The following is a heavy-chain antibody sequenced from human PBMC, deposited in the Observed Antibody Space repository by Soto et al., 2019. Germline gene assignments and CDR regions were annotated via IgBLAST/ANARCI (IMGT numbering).Heavy chain of an antibody. CDR3: ARCLGTVVNYYYYGMDV. CDR1: GFTFSTHW. CDR2: INGDGSNK. D-gene: IGHD2-15*01. Sequence: GGSLRLSCAASGFTFSTHWMHWVRQVPGKGPVWVSRINGDGSNKYYADSVKGRFTISRDNSKNTLYLQMNSLRAEDTAVYYCARCLGTVVNYYYYGMDVWGQGTTVTVSS. J-gene: IGHJ6*02. V-gene: IGHV3-74*01.